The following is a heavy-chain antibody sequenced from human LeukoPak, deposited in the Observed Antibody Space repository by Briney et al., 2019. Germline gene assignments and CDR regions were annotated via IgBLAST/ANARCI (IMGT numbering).Heavy chain of an antibody. J-gene: IGHJ3*02. D-gene: IGHD6-19*01. CDR3: TRVRAVAEKYNAFDI. Sequence: ASVKVSCKASGYTFTSYGISWVRQAPGQGLEWMGWISAYNGNTNYAQKFQGRVTITADESTSTAYMELSSLRSEDTAVYYCTRVRAVAEKYNAFDIWGQGTMVIVSS. CDR2: ISAYNGNT. V-gene: IGHV1-18*01. CDR1: GYTFTSYG.